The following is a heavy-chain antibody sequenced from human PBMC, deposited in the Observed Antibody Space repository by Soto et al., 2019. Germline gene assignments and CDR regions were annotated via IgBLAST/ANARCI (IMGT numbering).Heavy chain of an antibody. J-gene: IGHJ4*02. CDR2: IYYSGST. D-gene: IGHD1-1*01. CDR1: GGSISSYY. CDR3: ANIGKERNFDY. V-gene: IGHV4-59*01. Sequence: SETLSLTCTVSGGSISSYYWSWIRQPPGKGLEWIGYIYYSGSTNYNPSLKSRVTISVDTSKNQFSLKLSSVTAADTAVYYCANIGKERNFDYWGQGTLVTVSS.